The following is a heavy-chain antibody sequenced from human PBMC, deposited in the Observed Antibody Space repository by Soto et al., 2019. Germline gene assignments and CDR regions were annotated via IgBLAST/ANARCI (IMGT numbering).Heavy chain of an antibody. V-gene: IGHV4-31*03. CDR2: IYYSGST. Sequence: QVQLQESGPGLVKPSQTLSLTCTVSGGSISSGGYYWSWIRQHPGKGLEWIGYIYYSGSTYYNPSLESRLTMSVHTSKNKFALKLRSVTAADTAVYYCARGALITMPATRAFDIWGQGTMVTVSS. D-gene: IGHD3-10*01. CDR3: ARGALITMPATRAFDI. CDR1: GGSISSGGYY. J-gene: IGHJ3*02.